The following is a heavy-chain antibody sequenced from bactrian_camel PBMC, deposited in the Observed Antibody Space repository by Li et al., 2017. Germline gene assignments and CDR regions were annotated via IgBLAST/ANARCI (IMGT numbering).Heavy chain of an antibody. CDR2: IDSDGVT. Sequence: QVQLVESGGGSVQAGGSLRLSCAVSGFTYRYNCVAWFRQAPGKEREEVAVIDSDGVTDYGDSLKGRFTISRDNAKNALYLQMNNLKPEDTAVYYCAAGPGATGVGGSWVLNPDDYNAWGQGTQVTVSS. CDR3: AAGPGATGVGGSWVLNPDDYNA. D-gene: IGHD6*01. V-gene: IGHV3S26*01. CDR1: GFTYRYNC. J-gene: IGHJ4*01.